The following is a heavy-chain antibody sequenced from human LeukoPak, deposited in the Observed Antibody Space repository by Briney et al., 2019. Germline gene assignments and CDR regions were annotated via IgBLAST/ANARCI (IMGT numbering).Heavy chain of an antibody. V-gene: IGHV3-73*01. Sequence: GGSLKLSCAASGFTFSGSAMHWVRQASGKGLEWVGRIRSKANSYVTAYAASVKGRFTISRDDSKNTAYLQMNSLKTGDTAVYYCTPTESSGWYSVGATAGIYAFDIWGQGTMVTVSS. CDR1: GFTFSGSA. CDR2: IRSKANSYVT. CDR3: TPTESSGWYSVGATAGIYAFDI. J-gene: IGHJ3*02. D-gene: IGHD6-19*01.